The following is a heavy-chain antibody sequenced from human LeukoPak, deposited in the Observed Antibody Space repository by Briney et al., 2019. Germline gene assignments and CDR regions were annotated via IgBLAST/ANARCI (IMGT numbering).Heavy chain of an antibody. CDR2: ISGSGGST. CDR3: AKRYGAIFSSLGAFDI. CDR1: GFTFSSYG. Sequence: GGSLRLSCAASGFTFSSYGMSWVRQAPGRGLEWVSAISGSGGSTYYADSVKGRFTISRDNSKNTLYLQMNSLRAEDTAVYYCAKRYGAIFSSLGAFDIWGQGTMVTVSS. V-gene: IGHV3-23*01. J-gene: IGHJ3*02. D-gene: IGHD3-9*01.